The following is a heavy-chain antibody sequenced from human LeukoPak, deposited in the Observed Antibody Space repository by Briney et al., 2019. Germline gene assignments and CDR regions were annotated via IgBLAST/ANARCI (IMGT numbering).Heavy chain of an antibody. V-gene: IGHV4-61*02. CDR1: GGSISSGDYY. CDR2: VSSSGNT. Sequence: PSQTLSLTCTVSGGSISSGDYYWSWIRQPPGKGLEWIGRVSSSGNTKYNPSLKSRITMSVDTSTNQFSLRLTSVTAADTAVYFCASRRSQPLYVQRDWYFDLWGRGTLVTVSS. J-gene: IGHJ2*01. CDR3: ASRRSQPLYVQRDWYFDL. D-gene: IGHD2-2*01.